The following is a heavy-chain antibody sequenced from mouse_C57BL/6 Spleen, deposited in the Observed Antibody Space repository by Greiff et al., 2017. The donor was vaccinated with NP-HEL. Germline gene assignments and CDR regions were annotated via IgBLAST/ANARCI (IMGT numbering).Heavy chain of an antibody. D-gene: IGHD1-1*01. Sequence: VQLQQPGAELVRPGSSVKLSCKASGYTFTSYWMHWVKQRPIQGLEWIGNIDPSDSETHYNQKFKDKATLTVDKSSSTAYMQLSSLTSEDSAVYYCARGGYYGSSHWYFDVWGTGTTVTVSS. V-gene: IGHV1-52*01. J-gene: IGHJ1*03. CDR1: GYTFTSYW. CDR3: ARGGYYGSSHWYFDV. CDR2: IDPSDSET.